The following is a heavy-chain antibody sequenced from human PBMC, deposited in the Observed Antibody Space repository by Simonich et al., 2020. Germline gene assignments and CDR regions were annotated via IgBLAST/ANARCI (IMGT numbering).Heavy chain of an antibody. CDR3: ARNGLVGILKAFDI. Sequence: QVQLVQSGAEVKKPGASVKVSCKASGYTFTGYYMHWVRQAPGQGLEGMGWINPNSGGTNDAQKFQGRVTMTRDTSIITAYMELSRLRSDDTAVYYCARNGLVGILKAFDIWGQGTMVTVSS. CDR2: INPNSGGT. D-gene: IGHD2-21*01. J-gene: IGHJ3*02. V-gene: IGHV1-2*02. CDR1: GYTFTGYY.